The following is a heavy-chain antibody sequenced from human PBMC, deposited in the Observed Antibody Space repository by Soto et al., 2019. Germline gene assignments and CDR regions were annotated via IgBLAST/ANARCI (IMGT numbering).Heavy chain of an antibody. CDR2: IWYDGSNK. D-gene: IGHD1-26*01. CDR3: TRDPYGGSRYYFDS. J-gene: IGHJ4*02. V-gene: IGHV3-33*01. Sequence: GGSLRLSCAASGFSFSNYAMHWVRQAPGKGLEWVAVIWYDGSNKYYADSVKGRFTISKDNSRNTLYLQMNSLRAEDTAVYYCTRDPYGGSRYYFDSWGQGTLVTVSS. CDR1: GFSFSNYA.